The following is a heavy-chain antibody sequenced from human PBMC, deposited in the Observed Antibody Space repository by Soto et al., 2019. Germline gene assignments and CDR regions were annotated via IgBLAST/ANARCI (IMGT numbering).Heavy chain of an antibody. J-gene: IGHJ4*02. CDR2: IYHSGST. Sequence: SETLSLTCAVSGGFISSGGYSWSWIRQPPGKGLEWIGYIYHSGSTYYNPSLKSRVTISVDRSKNQFSLKLSSVTAADTAVYYCARAGGLGAVAVDYWGQGTLVTVSS. CDR3: ARAGGLGAVAVDY. D-gene: IGHD6-19*01. CDR1: GGFISSGGYS. V-gene: IGHV4-30-2*01.